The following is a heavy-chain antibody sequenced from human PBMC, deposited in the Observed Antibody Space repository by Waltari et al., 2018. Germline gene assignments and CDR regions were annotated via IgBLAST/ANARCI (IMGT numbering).Heavy chain of an antibody. CDR2: ISGSGGST. Sequence: AASGFTFSSYAMSWVRQAPGKGLEWVSPISGSGGSTYYADSVKGRFTISRDNSKNTLYLQMNSLRAEDTAVYYCAKAPIFGVANWFDPWGQGTLVTVSS. D-gene: IGHD3-3*01. V-gene: IGHV3-23*01. CDR3: AKAPIFGVANWFDP. J-gene: IGHJ5*02. CDR1: GFTFSSYA.